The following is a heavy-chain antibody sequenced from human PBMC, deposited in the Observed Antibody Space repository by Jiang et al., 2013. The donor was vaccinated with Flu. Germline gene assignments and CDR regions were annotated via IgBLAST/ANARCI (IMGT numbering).Heavy chain of an antibody. V-gene: IGHV1-69*04. J-gene: IGHJ5*02. D-gene: IGHD3-10*01. CDR3: ARDLKDYYGSGTHFDP. Sequence: PGSSVKVSCKASGGTFSSYAISWVRQAPGQGLEWMGGIIPILGIANYAQKFQGRVTITADKSTSTAYMELSSLRSEDTAVYYCARDLKDYYGSGTHFDPWGQGTLVTVSS. CDR1: GGTFSSYA. CDR2: IIPILGIA.